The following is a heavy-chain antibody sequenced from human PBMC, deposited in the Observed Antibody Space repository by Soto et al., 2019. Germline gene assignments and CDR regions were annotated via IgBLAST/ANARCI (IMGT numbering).Heavy chain of an antibody. V-gene: IGHV1-69*11. J-gene: IGHJ6*02. Sequence: QVQLVQSGAEVKKPGSSVKVSCKASGGTFSKSAINWVRQAPGQGLDWMGGVTRMLGTTKYAQKFQGRVTITADESATTAYTELSTLTSDDPGVYYCARSTPGYYYYGMDLWGQGNTVTVSS. CDR3: ARSTPGYYYYGMDL. D-gene: IGHD3-9*01. CDR1: GGTFSKSA. CDR2: VTRMLGTT.